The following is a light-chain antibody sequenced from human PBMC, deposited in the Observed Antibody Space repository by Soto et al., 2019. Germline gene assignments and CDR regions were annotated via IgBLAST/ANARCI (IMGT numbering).Light chain of an antibody. CDR2: DST. V-gene: IGLV1-51*01. J-gene: IGLJ1*01. CDR1: TSNIGNNY. Sequence: QAVVTQPPSVSAAPGQKVTTSCSGSTSNIGNNYVSWYQQLPGTAPKALIYDSTKRPSGIPDRFSGSKSGTSATLGITGLQTGDEADYYCGTWDTSLNGFVFGTGTKVTVL. CDR3: GTWDTSLNGFV.